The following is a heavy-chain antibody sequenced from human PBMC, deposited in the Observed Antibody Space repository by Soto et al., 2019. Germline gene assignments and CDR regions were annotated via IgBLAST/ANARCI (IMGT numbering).Heavy chain of an antibody. J-gene: IGHJ4*02. CDR1: GFTFSSYA. CDR3: AKSSDSSGYYSWYFDY. Sequence: GGSLRLSCAASGFTFSSYAMSWVRQAPGKGLEWVSAISGSGGSTYYADSVKGRFTISRDNSKNTLYLQMNSLRAEDTAVYYCAKSSDSSGYYSWYFDYWGQETLVTVSS. CDR2: ISGSGGST. V-gene: IGHV3-23*01. D-gene: IGHD3-22*01.